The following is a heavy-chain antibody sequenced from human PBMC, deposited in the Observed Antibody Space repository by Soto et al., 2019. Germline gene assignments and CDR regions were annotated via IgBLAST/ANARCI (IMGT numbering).Heavy chain of an antibody. CDR2: IWYDGSNK. V-gene: IGHV3-33*01. J-gene: IGHJ6*02. Sequence: PVGSLRLSCAASGFTFSSYGMHWVRQAPGKGLEWVAVIWYDGSNKYYADSVKGRFTISRDNSKNTLYLQMNSLRAEDTAVYYCAREYVAGYYYYGMDVWGQGTTVTVSS. CDR3: AREYVAGYYYYGMDV. D-gene: IGHD6-19*01. CDR1: GFTFSSYG.